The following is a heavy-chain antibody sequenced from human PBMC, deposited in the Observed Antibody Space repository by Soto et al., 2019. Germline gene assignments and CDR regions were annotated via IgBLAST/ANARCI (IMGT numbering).Heavy chain of an antibody. J-gene: IGHJ4*02. CDR3: AKSPRGEMATD. CDR1: GYTFINYH. CDR2: INTYNGMT. D-gene: IGHD5-12*01. Sequence: QVQLVQSGGEVKKPGASVTVSCKASGYTFINYHITWVRQAPGQGLEWMAWINTYNGMTYYAQKFQGRVTMTRYTATSTAYMELRNLASDDTAVYFCAKSPRGEMATDWGQGTLVTVSS. V-gene: IGHV1-18*01.